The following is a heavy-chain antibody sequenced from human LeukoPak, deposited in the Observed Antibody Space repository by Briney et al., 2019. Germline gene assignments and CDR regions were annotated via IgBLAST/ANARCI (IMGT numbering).Heavy chain of an antibody. D-gene: IGHD3-22*01. J-gene: IGHJ6*03. Sequence: GGSLRLSCAASGFTFSSYAMSWVRQAPGKGLEWVSAISGSGGSTYYADSVKGRFTISRDNSKNTLYLQMNSLRAEDTAVYYCARAYYDSSGYYYSLYYYMDVWGKGTTVTVSS. V-gene: IGHV3-23*01. CDR1: GFTFSSYA. CDR2: ISGSGGST. CDR3: ARAYYDSSGYYYSLYYYMDV.